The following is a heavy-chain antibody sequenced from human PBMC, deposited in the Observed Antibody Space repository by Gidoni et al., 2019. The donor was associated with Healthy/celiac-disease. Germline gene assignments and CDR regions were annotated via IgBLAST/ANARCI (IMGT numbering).Heavy chain of an antibody. V-gene: IGHV3-33*01. CDR1: GFPFSSYG. D-gene: IGHD1-26*01. Sequence: QVQLVESGGGVVQPGRSLRLYCAASGFPFSSYGMHWVRQAPGKGLEWVAVIWYDGSNKYYADSVKGRFTISRDNSKNTLYLQMNSLRAEDTAVYYCASSGSYSTGPDYWGQGTLVTVSS. J-gene: IGHJ4*02. CDR3: ASSGSYSTGPDY. CDR2: IWYDGSNK.